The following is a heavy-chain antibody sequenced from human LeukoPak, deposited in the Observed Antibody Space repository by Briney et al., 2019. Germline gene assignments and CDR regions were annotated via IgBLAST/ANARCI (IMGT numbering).Heavy chain of an antibody. CDR2: ISGTGGST. Sequence: PGGSLRLSCAASGFTFSSYAMSWVHQAPGKGLEWVSGISGTGGSTYYADSVKGRFTISRDNSKNTLYLQMNSLRAEDTAVYYCAKDRVYYYDSSGYYSDYWGQGTLVTVSS. V-gene: IGHV3-23*01. D-gene: IGHD3-22*01. CDR3: AKDRVYYYDSSGYYSDY. J-gene: IGHJ4*02. CDR1: GFTFSSYA.